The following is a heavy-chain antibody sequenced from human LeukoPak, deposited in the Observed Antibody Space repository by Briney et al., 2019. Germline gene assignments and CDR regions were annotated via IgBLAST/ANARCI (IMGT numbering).Heavy chain of an antibody. J-gene: IGHJ4*02. CDR1: GFTFSNYW. V-gene: IGHV3-7*04. CDR2: IKQEGSEK. Sequence: GVSLRLSCAASGFTFSNYWMSWVPRAPGKGLEGVANIKQEGSEKYYVDSLEGRFTISRDNANNSLYLQMNSLRAEDTAVYYCARAPVAAAGGFDYWGQGTLVTVSS. CDR3: ARAPVAAAGGFDY. D-gene: IGHD6-13*01.